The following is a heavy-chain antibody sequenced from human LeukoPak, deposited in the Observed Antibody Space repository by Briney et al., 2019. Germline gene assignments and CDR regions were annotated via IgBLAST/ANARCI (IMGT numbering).Heavy chain of an antibody. CDR3: ARGGVVVPAALTY. V-gene: IGHV4-59*01. J-gene: IGHJ4*02. Sequence: QPSETLSLTCTVSGGSISSYYWSWIRQPPGKGLEWIGYIYYSGSTNYNPSLKSRVTISVDTSKNQFSLKLSSVTAADTAVYYCARGGVVVPAALTYWGQGTLVTVSS. D-gene: IGHD2-2*01. CDR2: IYYSGST. CDR1: GGSISSYY.